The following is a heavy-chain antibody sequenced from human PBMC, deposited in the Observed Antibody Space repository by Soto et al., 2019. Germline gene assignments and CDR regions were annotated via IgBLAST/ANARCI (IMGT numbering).Heavy chain of an antibody. CDR1: GYSFDSYA. Sequence: QVQLVQSGATQEKPGASVKVSCEAFGYSFDSYAYSWVRQAPGQGLEWMGRIGSGDTNYAQKLQGRVTMTTDTSTNTAYMEPRSLRSDDTALYYCARENDPYGFDLWGQGTMVTVSS. CDR3: ARENDPYGFDL. CDR2: IGSGDT. V-gene: IGHV1-18*01. J-gene: IGHJ3*01.